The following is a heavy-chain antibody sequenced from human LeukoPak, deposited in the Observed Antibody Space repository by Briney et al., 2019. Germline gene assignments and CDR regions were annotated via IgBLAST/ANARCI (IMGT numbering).Heavy chain of an antibody. CDR3: AREIDSRFDT. J-gene: IGHJ5*02. D-gene: IGHD3-22*01. V-gene: IGHV4-59*01. CDR2: NYYSGTT. Sequence: PSETLSLTCTVSGDSISSYYWSWIRQPPGKGLEWIGYNYYSGTTSYNPSLKTRVTISVDTSKNKFSLNLRYVTSADTAIYYCAREIDSRFDTWGQGALVIVSS. CDR1: GDSISSYY.